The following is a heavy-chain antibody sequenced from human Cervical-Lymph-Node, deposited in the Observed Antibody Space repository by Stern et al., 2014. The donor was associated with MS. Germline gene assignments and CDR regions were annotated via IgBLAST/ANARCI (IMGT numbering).Heavy chain of an antibody. Sequence: QAQLVQSGPEVKKPGASVRVSCKASGYTFTRHDISWVRQAPGQGLEWVGWITIGNTYYEQKVQGRVSLTIYTSTATAYMELTILRSDDTAVYYCARNYQGLGYWGQGTLVTVSS. CDR3: ARNYQGLGY. CDR2: ITIGNT. D-gene: IGHD1-7*01. V-gene: IGHV1-18*04. J-gene: IGHJ4*02. CDR1: GYTFTRHD.